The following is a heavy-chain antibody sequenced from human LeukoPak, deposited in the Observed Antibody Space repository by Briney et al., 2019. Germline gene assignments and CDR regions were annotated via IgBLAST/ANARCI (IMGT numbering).Heavy chain of an antibody. J-gene: IGHJ4*02. CDR3: ARDPVIDCTNGVCYTGNFGYFDY. Sequence: GGSLRLSCAASGFTFSSYGMSWVRQAPGKGLEWVSAISGSGASTYYADSVKGRFTISRDNSKNTLYLQMNSLRAEDTAVYYCARDPVIDCTNGVCYTGNFGYFDYWGQGTLVTVSS. CDR2: ISGSGAST. V-gene: IGHV3-23*01. D-gene: IGHD2-8*01. CDR1: GFTFSSYG.